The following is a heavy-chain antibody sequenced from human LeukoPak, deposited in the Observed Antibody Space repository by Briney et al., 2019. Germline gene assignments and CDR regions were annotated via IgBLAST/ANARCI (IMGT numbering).Heavy chain of an antibody. V-gene: IGHV4-59*01. CDR2: IYYSGGT. CDR1: GGSISSYS. Sequence: SETLSLTCTVSGGSISSYSWSWIRQPPGKGLEWIGYIYYSGGTNYNPSLKSRVTISLDTSKNRFSLKLNSVTAADTAVYYCAREGFYRYHGSGSYDYWYFDLWGRGTLVTVSS. J-gene: IGHJ2*01. D-gene: IGHD3-10*01. CDR3: AREGFYRYHGSGSYDYWYFDL.